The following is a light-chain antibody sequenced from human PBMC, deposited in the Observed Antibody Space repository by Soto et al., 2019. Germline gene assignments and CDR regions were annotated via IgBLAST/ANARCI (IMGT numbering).Light chain of an antibody. CDR1: QSISSY. V-gene: IGKV1-39*01. Sequence: IQMPQSPSSLSASVGDRVTITCRASQSISSYLNWYQQKPGKAPKLLIYAASSLQSGVPSRFSGSGSGTDFTLTISSLQPEDFATYYCQQSYSTPTCGQGTKV. CDR3: QQSYSTPT. CDR2: AAS. J-gene: IGKJ1*01.